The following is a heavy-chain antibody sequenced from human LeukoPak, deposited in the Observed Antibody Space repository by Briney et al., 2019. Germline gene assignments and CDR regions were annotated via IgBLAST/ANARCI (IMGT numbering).Heavy chain of an antibody. Sequence: GGSLRLSCTASGFTFNNYNMNWVRQAPGKGLEWVSYITSTSSTIYYADSVKGRFTISRDNARNSLYLQMNSLRAEDTAVYYCARAAHYYDSGGFLPEAFDVWGQGTMVTVSS. CDR1: GFTFNNYN. D-gene: IGHD3-22*01. CDR3: ARAAHYYDSGGFLPEAFDV. V-gene: IGHV3-48*04. J-gene: IGHJ3*01. CDR2: ITSTSSTI.